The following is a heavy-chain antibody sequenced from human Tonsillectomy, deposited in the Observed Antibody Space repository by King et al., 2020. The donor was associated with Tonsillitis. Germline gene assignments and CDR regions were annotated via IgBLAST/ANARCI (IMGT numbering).Heavy chain of an antibody. Sequence: VQLVESGGGLVKPGGSLRLSCAASTLPFSSYYMHWVRQAQGKGLVWVSRVTGDGSNTRYADSVKGRFTISRDNAKNTVYLQMYSQRVEDSAVYYCATGLAYYYDYWRQGTLVTVSS. CDR2: VTGDGSNT. V-gene: IGHV3-74*01. J-gene: IGHJ4*02. CDR1: TLPFSSYY. D-gene: IGHD3/OR15-3a*01. CDR3: ATGLAYYYDY.